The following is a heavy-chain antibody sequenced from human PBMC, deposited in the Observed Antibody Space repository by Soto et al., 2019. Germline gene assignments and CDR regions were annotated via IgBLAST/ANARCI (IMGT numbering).Heavy chain of an antibody. J-gene: IGHJ1*01. CDR2: IYYSGST. V-gene: IGHV4-39*01. Sequence: SETLSLTCTVSGGSISSSSYYWGWIRQPPGKGLEWIGSIYYSGSTYYNPSLKSRVTISVDTSKNQFSLKLSSVTAADTAVYYCARLRYSSGWYPGGRAVIIEYFQHWGQGTLVTVSS. CDR1: GGSISSSSYY. CDR3: ARLRYSSGWYPGGRAVIIEYFQH. D-gene: IGHD6-19*01.